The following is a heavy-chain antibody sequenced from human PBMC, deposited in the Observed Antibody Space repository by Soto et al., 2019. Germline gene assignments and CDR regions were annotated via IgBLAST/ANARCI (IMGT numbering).Heavy chain of an antibody. CDR3: AKGRSYYYYYGVDV. J-gene: IGHJ6*02. V-gene: IGHV5-51*01. Sequence: GESLKISCKGSGYSFTSYWIGWVRQMPGKGLEWMGIIYPGDSDTRYSPSFQGQVTFSADKSISTLYLQMNSLRAEDTALYYCAKGRSYYYYYGVDVWGQGTTVTVSS. CDR2: IYPGDSDT. CDR1: GYSFTSYW.